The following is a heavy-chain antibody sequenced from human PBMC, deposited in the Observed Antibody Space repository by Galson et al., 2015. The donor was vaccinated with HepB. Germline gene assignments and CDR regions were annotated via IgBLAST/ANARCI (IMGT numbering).Heavy chain of an antibody. CDR3: ARGRTYSSYSGYAYWYFDL. J-gene: IGHJ2*01. Sequence: SVKVSCKASGYTFTTYGVSWVRQAPGQGLEWMGWISTYDGNTKYPQKLQGRVTMTTDTSTSTAYMELRSLRSDDTAVYYCARGRTYSSYSGYAYWYFDLWGRGTLVTVSS. D-gene: IGHD5-12*01. CDR1: GYTFTTYG. V-gene: IGHV1-18*04. CDR2: ISTYDGNT.